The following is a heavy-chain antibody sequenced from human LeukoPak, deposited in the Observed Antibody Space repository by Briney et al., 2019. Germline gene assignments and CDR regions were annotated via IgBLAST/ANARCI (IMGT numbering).Heavy chain of an antibody. CDR1: GFTFSSYG. D-gene: IGHD3-10*01. V-gene: IGHV3-21*01. Sequence: GGSLRLSCAASGFTFSSYGMSWVRQAPGKGLEWVSCISRDGYYMYYADSVRGRFTISRDSAKNSVYLQIHSLRAEDTAVFYCARDVSWFGELTAIDLWGQGTLVTVSS. J-gene: IGHJ4*02. CDR2: ISRDGYYM. CDR3: ARDVSWFGELTAIDL.